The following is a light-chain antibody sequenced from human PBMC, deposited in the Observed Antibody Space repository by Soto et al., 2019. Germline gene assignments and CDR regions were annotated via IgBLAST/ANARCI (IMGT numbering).Light chain of an antibody. CDR3: QTWGTDVV. Sequence: QSVLTQSPSASASLGASVKLTCTLISGHNTYAVAWHQQQPEKSPRYLMKVNSDGSHIKGDGTPDRFSGSSSGAERYLTISSLQSEDEADYYCQTWGTDVVFGGGTTLTVL. CDR2: VNSDGSH. V-gene: IGLV4-69*01. CDR1: SGHNTYA. J-gene: IGLJ2*01.